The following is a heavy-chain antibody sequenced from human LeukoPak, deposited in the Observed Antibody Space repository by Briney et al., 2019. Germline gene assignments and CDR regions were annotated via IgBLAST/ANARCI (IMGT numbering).Heavy chain of an antibody. Sequence: SETLSLTCNVSGGSISTTTNSWGWAWIRQRPTKGLEWIGSIYYSGSTYYNPSLKSRVTISVDTSKNQFSLKLSSVTAADTAVYYCARDQVVATTHYYYYYMDVWGKGTTVTVSS. CDR2: IYYSGST. CDR1: GGSISTTTNS. J-gene: IGHJ6*03. V-gene: IGHV4-39*07. CDR3: ARDQVVATTHYYYYYMDV. D-gene: IGHD5-12*01.